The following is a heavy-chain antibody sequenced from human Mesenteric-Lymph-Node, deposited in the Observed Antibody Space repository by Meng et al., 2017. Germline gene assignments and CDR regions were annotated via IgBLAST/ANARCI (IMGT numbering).Heavy chain of an antibody. CDR1: GGSFSGYY. V-gene: IGHV4-34*01. D-gene: IGHD2-2*01. Sequence: QVQLQQWGAGLLKPSETLSRTCAVEGGSFSGYYWSWIRQPPGKGLEWIGEINHSGSTNYNPSLKSRVTISVDTSKNQFSLKLRSVTAADTAVYYCARTIGGADIVVVPAAYYFDYWGQGTLVTVSS. CDR3: ARTIGGADIVVVPAAYYFDY. CDR2: INHSGST. J-gene: IGHJ4*02.